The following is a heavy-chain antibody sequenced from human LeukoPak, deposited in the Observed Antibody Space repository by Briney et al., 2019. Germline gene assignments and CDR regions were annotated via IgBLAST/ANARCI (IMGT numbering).Heavy chain of an antibody. CDR1: GFTFDDYA. Sequence: PGGSLRLSCAASGFTFDDYAMHWVRQAPGKGLEWVSGISWNSGGIGYADSVKGRFTISRDNAKNSLYLQMNSLRAEDTALYYCAKSIRGVIRAPIDYWGQGTLVTVSS. V-gene: IGHV3-9*01. CDR2: ISWNSGGI. CDR3: AKSIRGVIRAPIDY. J-gene: IGHJ4*02. D-gene: IGHD3-10*01.